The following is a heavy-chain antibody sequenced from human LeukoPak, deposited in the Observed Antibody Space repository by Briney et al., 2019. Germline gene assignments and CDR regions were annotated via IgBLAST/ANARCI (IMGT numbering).Heavy chain of an antibody. V-gene: IGHV3-23*01. Sequence: GGSLRLSCAASGFTFSSYAMSWVRQAPGKGLEWVSAISGSGGSAYYADSVKGRFTISRDNSKNTLYLQMNSLRAEDTAVYYCAKDLIAAAGTSIAVAGEFDYWGQGTLVTVSS. CDR3: AKDLIAAAGTSIAVAGEFDY. CDR2: ISGSGGSA. CDR1: GFTFSSYA. D-gene: IGHD6-19*01. J-gene: IGHJ4*02.